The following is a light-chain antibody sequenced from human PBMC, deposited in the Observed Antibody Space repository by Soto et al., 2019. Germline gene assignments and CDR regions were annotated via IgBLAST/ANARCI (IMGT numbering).Light chain of an antibody. V-gene: IGKV3-20*01. CDR1: QSIPNNY. J-gene: IGKJ1*01. CDR2: DAS. Sequence: EIVLTQSPGTLSLSPGERATLSCRASQSIPNNYLAWYQQKPGQAPRLLIDDASRTATGIQDRFSASGSAQDFTLTISRLEPEDFTGYYCQQCTTSPLPFGQGTKVELK. CDR3: QQCTTSPLP.